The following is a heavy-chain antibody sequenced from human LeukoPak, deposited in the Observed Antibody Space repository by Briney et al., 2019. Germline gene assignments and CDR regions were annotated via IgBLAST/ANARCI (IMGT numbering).Heavy chain of an antibody. D-gene: IGHD3-10*01. CDR3: ASPLSWFGEIR. Sequence: GGSLRLSCAASGFTFSNYWMHWVRQAPGKGLVWVSRINSDGSSTSYADSAKGRFTISRDNAKNMLYLQMNSLRAEDTAVYYCASPLSWFGEIRWGQGTLVTVSS. J-gene: IGHJ4*02. CDR2: INSDGSST. CDR1: GFTFSNYW. V-gene: IGHV3-74*01.